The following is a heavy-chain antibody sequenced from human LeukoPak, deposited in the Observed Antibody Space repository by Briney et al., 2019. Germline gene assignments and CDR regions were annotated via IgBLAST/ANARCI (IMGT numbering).Heavy chain of an antibody. CDR1: GFTFDDYA. Sequence: PGRSLRLSCAASGFTFDDYAMHWVRQAPGKGLEWVSGISWNSGSIGYADSVKGRFTISRDNAKNSLYLQMNSLRAEDTALYYCAKDIRRPSSGYYYGVFDYWGQGTLVTVSS. V-gene: IGHV3-9*01. CDR2: ISWNSGSI. J-gene: IGHJ4*02. D-gene: IGHD3-22*01. CDR3: AKDIRRPSSGYYYGVFDY.